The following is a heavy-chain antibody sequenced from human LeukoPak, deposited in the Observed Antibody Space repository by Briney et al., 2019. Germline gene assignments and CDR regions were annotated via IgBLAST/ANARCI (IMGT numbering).Heavy chain of an antibody. D-gene: IGHD3-22*01. Sequence: SETLSLTCTVSGGSISSYYWSWIRQPPGKGLEWIGYIYYSGSTNYNPSLKSRVTISVDTSKNQFSLKLSSVTAADTAVYYCARHTYYYDSSGYLYYFDYWVQGTLVTVSS. V-gene: IGHV4-59*08. CDR2: IYYSGST. CDR3: ARHTYYYDSSGYLYYFDY. CDR1: GGSISSYY. J-gene: IGHJ4*02.